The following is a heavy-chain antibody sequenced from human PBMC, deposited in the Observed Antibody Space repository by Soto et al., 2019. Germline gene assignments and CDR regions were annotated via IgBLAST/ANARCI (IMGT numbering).Heavy chain of an antibody. Sequence: VKVSCKASGYTFTTYYLNWVRQAPGQDLEWMGWINPNSGMTNSAQKFQGRVTMTRDTSITTAYMELSRLNSDDTAVYYCARREMATLPIFAYWGQRTQDTVSS. CDR3: ARREMATLPIFAY. CDR1: GYTFTTYY. V-gene: IGHV1-2*02. J-gene: IGHJ4*02. CDR2: INPNSGMT. D-gene: IGHD5-12*01.